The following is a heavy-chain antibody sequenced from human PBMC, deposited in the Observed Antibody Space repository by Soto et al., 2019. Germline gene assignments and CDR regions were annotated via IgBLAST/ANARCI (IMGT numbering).Heavy chain of an antibody. Sequence: QVQLVESGGGVVQPGRSLRLSCAASGFTFSSYGMHWVRQAPGKGLEWVAVISYGGSNKYYADSVKGRCTISRDNSKNTLSLQMNSLRAEDTAVYYCAKDHLNGWGYNYSYYGMDVWGQGTTVTVSS. D-gene: IGHD5-18*01. CDR2: ISYGGSNK. V-gene: IGHV3-30*18. J-gene: IGHJ6*02. CDR3: AKDHLNGWGYNYSYYGMDV. CDR1: GFTFSSYG.